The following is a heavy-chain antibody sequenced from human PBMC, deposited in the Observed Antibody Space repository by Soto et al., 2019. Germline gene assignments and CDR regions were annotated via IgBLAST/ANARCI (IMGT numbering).Heavy chain of an antibody. Sequence: SETLSLTCAVSGGSISSSNWWSWVRQPPGKGLEWIGEIYHSGSTNYNPSLKSRVTISVDKSKNQFSLKLSSVTAADTAVYYCARTMYDSSGFLMGYWGQGTLVTVSS. CDR1: GGSISSSNW. J-gene: IGHJ4*02. CDR2: IYHSGST. V-gene: IGHV4-4*02. CDR3: ARTMYDSSGFLMGY. D-gene: IGHD3-22*01.